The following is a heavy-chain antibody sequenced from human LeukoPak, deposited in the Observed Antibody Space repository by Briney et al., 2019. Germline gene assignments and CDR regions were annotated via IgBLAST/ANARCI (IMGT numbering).Heavy chain of an antibody. CDR1: GYTFINYG. D-gene: IGHD1-26*01. CDR2: ISAYNGNT. V-gene: IGHV1-18*01. J-gene: IGHJ4*02. Sequence: SVKVSCKASGYTFINYGITWVRQAPGQGLEWMGWISAYNGNTNYAQKLQGRVTMTADTSTSTTYTELGSLRSDDTAIYYCSRDYYSGSYYGDYWGQGTLVTVYS. CDR3: SRDYYSGSYYGDY.